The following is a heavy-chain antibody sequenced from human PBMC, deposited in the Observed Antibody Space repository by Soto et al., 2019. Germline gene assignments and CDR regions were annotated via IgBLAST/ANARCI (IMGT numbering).Heavy chain of an antibody. V-gene: IGHV1-69*02. CDR2: IIPILGIA. J-gene: IGHJ4*02. D-gene: IGHD6-13*01. CDR1: GGTFSSYT. CDR3: ARVAAAGNEPFDY. Sequence: SVKVSCKASGGTFSSYTISWVRQAPGQGLEWMGRIIPILGIANYAQKFQGRVTITADKSTSTAYMELSSLRSEDTAVYYCARVAAAGNEPFDYWGQGTLVTVSS.